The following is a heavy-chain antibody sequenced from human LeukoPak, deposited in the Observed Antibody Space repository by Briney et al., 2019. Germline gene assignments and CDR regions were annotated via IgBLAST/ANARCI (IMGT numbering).Heavy chain of an antibody. V-gene: IGHV1-18*04. CDR3: ARDRGMVAATFNWFDP. J-gene: IGHJ5*02. Sequence: ASVKVSCKASGYTFTSYYMHWVRQAPGQGLEWMGWISAYNDNTNYAQKLQGRVTMTTDTSTSTAYMELRSLRSDDTAVYYCARDRGMVAATFNWFDPWGQGTLVTVSS. D-gene: IGHD2-15*01. CDR1: GYTFTSYY. CDR2: ISAYNDNT.